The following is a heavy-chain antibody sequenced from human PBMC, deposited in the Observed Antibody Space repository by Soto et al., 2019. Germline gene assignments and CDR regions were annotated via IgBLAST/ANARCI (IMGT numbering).Heavy chain of an antibody. CDR1: VYTFTSYG. D-gene: IGHD3-10*01. CDR2: ISAYNGNT. V-gene: IGHV1-18*04. J-gene: IGHJ6*02. Sequence: ASVKVSCKASVYTFTSYGISWVRQAPRQGLEGMGWISAYNGNTNYAQKLQGRVTITTDTSTSTAYMELRILRSDDPAVYYLASARTALWFGELLSQEVWGQGTTVTVSS. CDR3: ASARTALWFGELLSQEV.